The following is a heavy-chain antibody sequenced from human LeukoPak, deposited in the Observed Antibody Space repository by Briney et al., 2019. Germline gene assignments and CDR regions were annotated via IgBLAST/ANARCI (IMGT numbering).Heavy chain of an antibody. J-gene: IGHJ4*02. Sequence: ASVKVSCKASGYTFTSYDINWVRQATGQGLEWMGWMNPNSGNTGYAQKLQGRVTMTTDTSTSTAYMELRSLRSDDTAVYYCARDREGSGSYFVDYWGQGTLVTVSS. D-gene: IGHD3-10*01. V-gene: IGHV1-8*01. CDR2: MNPNSGNT. CDR3: ARDREGSGSYFVDY. CDR1: GYTFTSYD.